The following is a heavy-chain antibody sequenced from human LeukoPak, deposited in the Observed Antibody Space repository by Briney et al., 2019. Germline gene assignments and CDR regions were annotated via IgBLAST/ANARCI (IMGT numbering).Heavy chain of an antibody. CDR2: IYYSGST. CDR1: GGSISSSSYY. D-gene: IGHD1-26*01. CDR3: ARAGESGSYYNHYYYYMDV. Sequence: SETLSLTCTVSGGSISSSSYYWGWIRQPPGKGLEWIGSIYYSGSTYYNPSLKSRVTISVDTSKNQFSLKLSSVTAADTAVYYCARAGESGSYYNHYYYYMDVWGKGTTVTISS. V-gene: IGHV4-39*07. J-gene: IGHJ6*03.